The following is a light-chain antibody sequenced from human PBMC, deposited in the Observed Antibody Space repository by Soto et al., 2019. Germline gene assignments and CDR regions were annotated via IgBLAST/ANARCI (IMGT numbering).Light chain of an antibody. J-gene: IGLJ2*01. Sequence: QPVLTQPPSASGTPGQRVTISCSGSSSNIGSNSVYWYQQLPGTAPKLLICRNNQRPSGVHDRFSGSKSGASASLAISGLRSEDEADYYCAACDDSLSGRVVFGGGTTLAVL. V-gene: IGLV1-47*01. CDR1: SSNIGSNS. CDR2: RNN. CDR3: AACDDSLSGRVV.